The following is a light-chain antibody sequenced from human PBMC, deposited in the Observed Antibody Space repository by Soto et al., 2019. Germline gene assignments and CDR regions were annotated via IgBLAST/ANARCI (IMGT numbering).Light chain of an antibody. J-gene: IGKJ3*01. CDR3: QQYCRSPTFT. CDR1: QSVSSSY. V-gene: IGKV3-20*01. Sequence: DIVLTQSPGTLSLSPGERATLSCRASQSVSSSYLAWYQQQPGQAPRLLIYGASSRATGIPDRFSGSGSGTDFTLTISSLEPEDVAVYYCQQYCRSPTFTFGPGTKVDIK. CDR2: GAS.